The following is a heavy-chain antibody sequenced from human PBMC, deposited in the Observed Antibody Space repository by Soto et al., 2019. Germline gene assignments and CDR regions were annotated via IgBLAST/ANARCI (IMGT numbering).Heavy chain of an antibody. CDR1: GGTFRNYP. Sequence: QVQLVQSGTEVKKPGSSVKVSCKASGGTFRNYPINWVRQAPGQGLEWMGSIFPLTDIPDYAQNFQARITISEDKSTSTAYMELSSLTSDDTAMYFCARGPLVVLNYFEAWGQGTLVTVST. J-gene: IGHJ4*02. V-gene: IGHV1-69*09. CDR3: ARGPLVVLNYFEA. CDR2: IFPLTDIP.